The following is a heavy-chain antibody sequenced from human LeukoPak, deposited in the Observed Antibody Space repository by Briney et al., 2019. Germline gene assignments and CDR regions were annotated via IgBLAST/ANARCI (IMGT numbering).Heavy chain of an antibody. V-gene: IGHV3-74*01. CDR2: INSDRSST. J-gene: IGHJ3*02. CDR3: ARALVSSTSQGSDAFDI. D-gene: IGHD2-2*01. CDR1: GFTFSSFW. Sequence: PGGSLRLSSAASGFTFSSFWMDWVRQAPGKGLVGVLRINSDRSSTSYADSVKGRYTISRDNANNTLYLQMNSLRAEDTAVYYCARALVSSTSQGSDAFDIWGQGTMVTVSS.